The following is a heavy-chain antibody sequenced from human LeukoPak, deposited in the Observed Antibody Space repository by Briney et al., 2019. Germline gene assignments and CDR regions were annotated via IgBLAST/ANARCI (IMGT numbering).Heavy chain of an antibody. CDR3: ARYDFILISYFDL. CDR1: GFPLSDYA. D-gene: IGHD3-3*01. V-gene: IGHV3-23*01. J-gene: IGHJ2*01. Sequence: GGSLRLSCAASGFPLSDYALSWVRQAPGKGLEWVSGISGGTYDADSVRGRFTISRDNSKNTLYLQVNSLRAEDTAVYHCARYDFILISYFDLWGRGALVTVSS. CDR2: ISGGT.